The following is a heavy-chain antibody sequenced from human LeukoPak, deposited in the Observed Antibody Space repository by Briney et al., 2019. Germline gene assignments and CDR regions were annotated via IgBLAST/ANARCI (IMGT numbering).Heavy chain of an antibody. V-gene: IGHV1-69*05. Sequence: SVKVSCKASGGTFSSYAISWVRQAPGQGLEWMGGIIPIFGTANYAQKFQGRVTITTDESTSTAYMELSSLRSEDTAVYYCARGAGYCSSTSCSLNYYYYYYMDVWGKGTTVTVSS. D-gene: IGHD2-2*01. CDR3: ARGAGYCSSTSCSLNYYYYYYMDV. CDR2: IIPIFGTA. J-gene: IGHJ6*03. CDR1: GGTFSSYA.